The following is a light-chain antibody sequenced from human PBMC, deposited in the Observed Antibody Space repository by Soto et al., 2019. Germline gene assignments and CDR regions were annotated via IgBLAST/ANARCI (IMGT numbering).Light chain of an antibody. CDR1: QSVSTN. CDR2: RAS. J-gene: IGKJ1*01. V-gene: IGKV3-15*01. Sequence: EIVMTQSPATLSVSPGERATLSCRASQSVSTNLAWYRQKRGQAPRLLIFRASTRATGVPDRFIGSGSGTEFTLTIRSLQSEDFAVYYCQQYNIWPQTFGQGTKVEIK. CDR3: QQYNIWPQT.